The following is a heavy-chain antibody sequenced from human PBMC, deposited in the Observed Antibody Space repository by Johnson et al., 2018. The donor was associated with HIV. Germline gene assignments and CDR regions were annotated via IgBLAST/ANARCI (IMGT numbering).Heavy chain of an antibody. CDR1: GFTFSNYG. V-gene: IGHV3-30*03. CDR3: ARDYGSGWYWAFDI. CDR2: LSYAGSNK. J-gene: IGHJ3*02. Sequence: VQLVESGGGVVQPGRSLRLSCAASGFTFSNYGMHWVRQAPDKGLEWVAVLSYAGSNKYYADSVKGRFTISRDNSKNTLYLQMNSLRAEDTAVYYCARDYGSGWYWAFDIWGQGTMVTVSS. D-gene: IGHD6-19*01.